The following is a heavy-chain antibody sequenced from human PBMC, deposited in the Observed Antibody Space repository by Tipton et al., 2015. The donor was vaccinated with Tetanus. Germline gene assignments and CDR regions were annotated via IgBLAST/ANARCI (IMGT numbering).Heavy chain of an antibody. CDR1: GYTFSNYG. V-gene: IGHV1-18*01. J-gene: IGHJ4*02. Sequence: QSGPEVKKPGASVKVSCKTSGYTFSNYGVSWVRQAPGRGLEWMGWISAYNGDTNTAQNLQGRVTMTTDTSTGTAYMELTNLKSEDTAVYYCARDQNGDFVYWGQGTLVTVSS. D-gene: IGHD4-17*01. CDR2: ISAYNGDT. CDR3: ARDQNGDFVY.